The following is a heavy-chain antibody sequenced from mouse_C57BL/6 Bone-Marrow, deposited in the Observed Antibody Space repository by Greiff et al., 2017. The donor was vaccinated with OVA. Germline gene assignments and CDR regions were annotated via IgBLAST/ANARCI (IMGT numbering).Heavy chain of an antibody. D-gene: IGHD3-1*01. CDR3: AGAQRNRRYFDY. CDR2: IYPGDGDT. J-gene: IGHJ2*01. V-gene: IGHV1-82*01. Sequence: QVQLQQSGPELVKPGASVKISCKASGYAFRSSWMNWVKQRPGKGLEWIGRIYPGDGDTNYNGKFKGKATLTADKSSSTAYMQLSSLTSEDSAVYFCAGAQRNRRYFDYWGQGTTLTVSS. CDR1: GYAFRSSW.